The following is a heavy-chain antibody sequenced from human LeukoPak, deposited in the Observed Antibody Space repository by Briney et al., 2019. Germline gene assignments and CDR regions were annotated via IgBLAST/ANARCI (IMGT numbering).Heavy chain of an antibody. CDR3: VKVTNTDWNMFFDY. Sequence: GGSLRLSCAASGFTFSNYVLNWVRQAPGKGLEWVSSISDNGGTTHNVDSVKGRFTISRDNSKNTLLLQMNSLRAEDTAVYYCVKVTNTDWNMFFDYWGQGTLVTVSS. D-gene: IGHD1/OR15-1a*01. CDR1: GFTFSNYV. CDR2: ISDNGGTT. J-gene: IGHJ4*02. V-gene: IGHV3-23*01.